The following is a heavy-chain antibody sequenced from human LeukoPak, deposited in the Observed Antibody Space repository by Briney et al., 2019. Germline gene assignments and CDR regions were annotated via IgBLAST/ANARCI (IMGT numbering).Heavy chain of an antibody. Sequence: SVKVSCKASGGTFSSYTISWVGQAPGQGVEWMGGIITILGIANYAQKFQGRVTITADKSTSTAYMELSSLRSEDTAVYYCARDEGYYDSSGYKYYFDYWGQGTLVTVSS. V-gene: IGHV1-69*04. CDR3: ARDEGYYDSSGYKYYFDY. CDR2: IITILGIA. CDR1: GGTFSSYT. D-gene: IGHD3-22*01. J-gene: IGHJ4*02.